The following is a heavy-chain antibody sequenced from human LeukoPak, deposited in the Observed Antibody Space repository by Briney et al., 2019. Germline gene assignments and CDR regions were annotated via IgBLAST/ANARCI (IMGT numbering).Heavy chain of an antibody. CDR2: IKQDGSEK. CDR3: ARDLYGPFDY. CDR1: GFTFSNYW. V-gene: IGHV3-7*01. D-gene: IGHD2/OR15-2a*01. Sequence: PGGSLRLSCAASGFTFSNYWMSWVRQAPGKGLEWVANIKQDGSEKYYVDSVKGRFTISRDNAKKSLYLQMNSLRAEDTAVYYCARDLYGPFDYWGQGTLVTVSS. J-gene: IGHJ4*02.